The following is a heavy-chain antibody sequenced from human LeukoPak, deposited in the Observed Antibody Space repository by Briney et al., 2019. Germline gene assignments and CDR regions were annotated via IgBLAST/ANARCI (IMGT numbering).Heavy chain of an antibody. Sequence: SQTLSLTCAISGDSFSSNSAAWNWLRQSPSRGLEWLGRTYYRSKWYNDYAVSVKSRITINPDTSKNQFSLQLNSVTPEDTAVYYCTRVGGHYFDYWGQGTLVTVSS. CDR3: TRVGGHYFDY. D-gene: IGHD3-16*01. V-gene: IGHV6-1*01. CDR2: TYYRSKWYN. CDR1: GDSFSSNSAA. J-gene: IGHJ4*02.